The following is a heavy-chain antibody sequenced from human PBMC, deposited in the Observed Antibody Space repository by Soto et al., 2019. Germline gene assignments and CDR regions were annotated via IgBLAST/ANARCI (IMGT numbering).Heavy chain of an antibody. V-gene: IGHV4-34*01. J-gene: IGHJ6*03. CDR2: INHSGST. CDR3: ARVRRGVISYYYYYMDV. Sequence: QVQLQQWGAGLLKPSETLSLTCAVYGGSFSGYYWSWIRQPPGKGLEWIGEINHSGSTNYNPSLKSRVTISVDTSKNQFSLKLSSVTAADTAVYYCARVRRGVISYYYYYMDVWGKGTTVTVSS. CDR1: GGSFSGYY. D-gene: IGHD3-10*01.